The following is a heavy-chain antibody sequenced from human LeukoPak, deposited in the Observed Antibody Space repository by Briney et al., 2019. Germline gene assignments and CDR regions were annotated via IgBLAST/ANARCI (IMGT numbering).Heavy chain of an antibody. CDR3: TRVPWFGELLLVDY. J-gene: IGHJ4*02. D-gene: IGHD3-10*01. Sequence: GGSLRLSCTASGFTFGDYAMSWFRQAPGKGLEWVGFIRSKAYGGTTEYAASVKGRFTISRDDSKSIAYLQMNSLKTEDTAVYYCTRVPWFGELLLVDYWGQGTLVTVSS. CDR1: GFTFGDYA. V-gene: IGHV3-49*03. CDR2: IRSKAYGGTT.